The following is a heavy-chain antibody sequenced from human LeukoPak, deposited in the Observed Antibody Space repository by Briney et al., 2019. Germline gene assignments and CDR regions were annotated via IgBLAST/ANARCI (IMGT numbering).Heavy chain of an antibody. J-gene: IGHJ4*02. Sequence: GESLRISCKGSGYDFSTHWISWVRQMPGKGLEWMGRIDPSASYINYSPSFQGHVSISADKSIDTVYLQWNSLKASDTAMYYCARRVGNYDNFDYWGQGTLVIVSS. CDR3: ARRVGNYDNFDY. V-gene: IGHV5-10-1*01. CDR2: IDPSASYI. CDR1: GYDFSTHW. D-gene: IGHD1-26*01.